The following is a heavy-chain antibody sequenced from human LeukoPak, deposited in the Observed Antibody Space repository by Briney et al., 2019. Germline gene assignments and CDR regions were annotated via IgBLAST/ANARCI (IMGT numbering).Heavy chain of an antibody. V-gene: IGHV3-23*01. CDR2: ISSSGGST. J-gene: IGHJ4*02. D-gene: IGHD4-23*01. CDR1: GFTFSSYA. Sequence: GGSLRLSCAASGFTFSSYAMSWVRQAPGKGLEWVSAISSSGGSTNYADSVKGRFTISRDNSKNTLFLQMNSLRAEDTAVYYCANGGNSLPGYWGQGTLVTVSS. CDR3: ANGGNSLPGY.